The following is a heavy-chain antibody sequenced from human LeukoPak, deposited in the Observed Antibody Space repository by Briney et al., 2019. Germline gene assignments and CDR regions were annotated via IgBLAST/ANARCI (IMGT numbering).Heavy chain of an antibody. CDR1: GGSISDYY. Sequence: SETLSLTCTVSGGSISDYYWSWIRQSPGKGLEWIGYIYHSGTTNYNPSLKSRVTISVDTSKNQFSLKLSSVTAADTAVYYCARGDLRRQDDYWGQGTLVTVSS. D-gene: IGHD2-21*02. CDR2: IYHSGTT. J-gene: IGHJ4*02. V-gene: IGHV4-59*12. CDR3: ARGDLRRQDDY.